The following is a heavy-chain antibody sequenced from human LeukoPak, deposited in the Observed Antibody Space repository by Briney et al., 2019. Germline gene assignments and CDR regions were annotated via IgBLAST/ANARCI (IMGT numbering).Heavy chain of an antibody. CDR1: GFPFSRDS. D-gene: IGHD5-24*01. V-gene: IGHV3-74*01. J-gene: IGHJ4*02. Sequence: GGSLRLSCAASGFPFSRDSMHWVRQPPGKGLVWLSRISPDGSIINYADSVKGRFTISRDNAKNTLYLQMNSLRDEDTAVYYCASDVAYKFDYWGQGTLVTFSS. CDR2: ISPDGSII. CDR3: ASDVAYKFDY.